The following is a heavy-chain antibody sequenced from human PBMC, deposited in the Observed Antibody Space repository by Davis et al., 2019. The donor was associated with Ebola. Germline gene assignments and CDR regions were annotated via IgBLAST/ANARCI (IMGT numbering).Heavy chain of an antibody. D-gene: IGHD3-16*01. CDR1: GDSVSINSAG. CDR2: TYYTSEWHN. J-gene: IGHJ6*02. Sequence: PSETLSLTCAISGDSVSINSAGWNWIRQSPSRGLEWLGRTYYTSEWHNDYGESVKSRITINPDTSKNQLSLELNSVTPENTAVYYCVRGWGRSGLDVWGQGTTVTVSS. V-gene: IGHV6-1*01. CDR3: VRGWGRSGLDV.